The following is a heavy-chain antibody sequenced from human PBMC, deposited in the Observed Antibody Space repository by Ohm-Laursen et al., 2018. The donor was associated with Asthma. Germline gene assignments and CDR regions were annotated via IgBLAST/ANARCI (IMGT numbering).Heavy chain of an antibody. CDR2: ISSSSSYI. J-gene: IGHJ4*02. Sequence: GSLRLSCAASGFTFSSYSMNWVRQAPGKGLEWVSSISSSSSYIYYADSVKGRFTISRDNAKNSLYLQMNSLGAEDTAVYYCARGTYYDSSGYYPFDYWGQGTLVTVSS. CDR3: ARGTYYDSSGYYPFDY. V-gene: IGHV3-21*01. D-gene: IGHD3-22*01. CDR1: GFTFSSYS.